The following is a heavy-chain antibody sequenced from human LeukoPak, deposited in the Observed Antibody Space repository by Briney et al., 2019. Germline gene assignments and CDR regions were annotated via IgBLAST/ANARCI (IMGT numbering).Heavy chain of an antibody. CDR3: ARFPLHNYDFWSGYCDY. CDR1: GYTFTGYY. J-gene: IGHJ4*02. Sequence: ASVKVSCKASGYTFTGYYMHWVRQAPGQGLEWMGWINPSSGGTNYAQKFQGRVTMTRDTSISTAYMELSRLRSDDTAVYYCARFPLHNYDFWSGYCDYWGQGTLVTASS. V-gene: IGHV1-2*02. CDR2: INPSSGGT. D-gene: IGHD3-3*01.